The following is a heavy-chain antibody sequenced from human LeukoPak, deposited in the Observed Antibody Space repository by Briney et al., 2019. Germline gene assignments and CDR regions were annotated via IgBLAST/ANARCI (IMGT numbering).Heavy chain of an antibody. CDR2: IYHSGST. J-gene: IGHJ5*02. CDR1: GVSISSGGYS. D-gene: IGHD5-12*01. Sequence: SQNLSLTCAVSGVSISSGGYSWSWIRQPPGKGLEWIGYIYHSGSTYYNPSLMSRITISVDRSKNQFSLKLSSVTAADTAVYYCARAPGATSWFDPWGQGTLVTVSS. CDR3: ARAPGATSWFDP. V-gene: IGHV4-30-2*01.